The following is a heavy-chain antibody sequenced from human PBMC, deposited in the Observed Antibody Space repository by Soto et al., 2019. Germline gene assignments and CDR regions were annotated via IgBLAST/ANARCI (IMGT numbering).Heavy chain of an antibody. V-gene: IGHV4-39*01. CDR2: IYYSGST. CDR1: GGSISSSSYY. J-gene: IGHJ4*02. CDR3: ARRLDDFWSHTDSDY. Sequence: QLQLQESGPGLVKPSETLSLTCTVSGGSISSSSYYCGWIRQPPGKGLEWIGSIYYSGSTYYNPSLKSRVTISLDTSKNQFSLKLSSVTAADTAVYYCARRLDDFWSHTDSDYWCQGTLVTVSS. D-gene: IGHD3-3*01.